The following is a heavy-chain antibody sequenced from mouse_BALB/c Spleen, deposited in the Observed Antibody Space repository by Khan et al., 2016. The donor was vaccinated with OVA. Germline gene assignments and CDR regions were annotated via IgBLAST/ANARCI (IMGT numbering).Heavy chain of an antibody. CDR2: ISTYSGNT. V-gene: IGHV1S137*01. CDR1: GYTFTDYA. D-gene: IGHD2-3*01. CDR3: ARTAYEGYFDY. J-gene: IGHJ2*01. Sequence: QVQLQQSGPELVRPGVSVKISCKGSGYTFTDYAMHWVKQSHAKSLEWIGLISTYSGNTNYNPQFKGKATMTVDKSYRTAYLALARLTSEDSAIYYCARTAYEGYFDYWGQGTTLTGSS.